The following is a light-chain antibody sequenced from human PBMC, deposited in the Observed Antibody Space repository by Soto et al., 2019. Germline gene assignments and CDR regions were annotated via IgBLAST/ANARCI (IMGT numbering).Light chain of an antibody. CDR3: QQYYSSPYT. CDR2: WAS. J-gene: IGKJ2*01. V-gene: IGKV4-1*01. CDR1: QSVLYSSNNKNY. Sequence: DIVVTQSPDSLAVSLGEMATINCKSSQSVLYSSNNKNYLAWYQQRPRQPPKLLIYWASTRESGVPDRFNGSGSGADFTLTVTSLQAEDVAVYYCQQYYSSPYTFGQGTKLVIK.